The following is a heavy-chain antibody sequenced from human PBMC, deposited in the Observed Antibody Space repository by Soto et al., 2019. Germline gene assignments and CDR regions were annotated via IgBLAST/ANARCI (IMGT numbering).Heavy chain of an antibody. CDR1: GFPFSSYG. CDR2: IWYDGSNK. Sequence: GGSLRLSCAASGFPFSSYGMHWVRQAPGKGLEWVAVIWYDGSNKYYADSVKGRFTISRDNSKNTLYLQMNSLRAEDTAVYYCARDRQLHMTTFWFDPWGQGTLVTVSS. CDR3: ARDRQLHMTTFWFDP. V-gene: IGHV3-33*01. J-gene: IGHJ5*02. D-gene: IGHD4-4*01.